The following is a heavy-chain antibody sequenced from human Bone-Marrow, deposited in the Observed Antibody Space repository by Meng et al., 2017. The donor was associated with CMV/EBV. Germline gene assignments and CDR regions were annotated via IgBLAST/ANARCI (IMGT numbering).Heavy chain of an antibody. V-gene: IGHV3-23*01. CDR3: AKGKTGDY. CDR1: GFAFSSYA. CDR2: INNFGDIT. J-gene: IGHJ4*02. Sequence: GESLKISCAASGFAFSSYAVNWVRQIPGKGLEWVSTINNFGDITNYADSVKGRFTISRDNSKNTLYLQMSSLRAEDTAVYYCAKGKTGDYWGQGTLVTVSS.